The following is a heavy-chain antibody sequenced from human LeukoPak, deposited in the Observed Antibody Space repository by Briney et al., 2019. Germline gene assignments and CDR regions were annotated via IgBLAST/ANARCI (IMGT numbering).Heavy chain of an antibody. CDR3: AKTSIDGDFDY. V-gene: IGHV3-9*03. CDR1: GFTFDDYA. Sequence: GGSLRLSCAASGFTFDDYAMHWVRQAPGKGLEWVSGISWNSGSIGYADSVKGRFTISRDNAKNSLYLQMNSLRAEDMALYYCAKTSIDGDFDYWGQGTLVTVSS. CDR2: ISWNSGSI. D-gene: IGHD4-17*01. J-gene: IGHJ4*02.